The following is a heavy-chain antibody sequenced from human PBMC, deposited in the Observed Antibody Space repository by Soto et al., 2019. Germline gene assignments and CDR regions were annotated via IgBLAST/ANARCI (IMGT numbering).Heavy chain of an antibody. Sequence: SVKVSCKASGGTFSSYTISWVRQAPGQGLEWMGRIIPILGIANYAQKFQGRVTITADKSTSTAYMELSSLRSEDTAVYYCAREQQLSDYYYYYMDVWGKGTTVTVSS. J-gene: IGHJ6*03. V-gene: IGHV1-69*04. D-gene: IGHD6-13*01. CDR2: IIPILGIA. CDR3: AREQQLSDYYYYYMDV. CDR1: GGTFSSYT.